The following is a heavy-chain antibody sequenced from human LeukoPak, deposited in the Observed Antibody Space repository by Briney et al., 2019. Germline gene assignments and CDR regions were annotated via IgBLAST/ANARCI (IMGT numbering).Heavy chain of an antibody. V-gene: IGHV4-38-2*02. CDR3: ARAYSSSWYFNWFDP. CDR1: GYSISSGYF. J-gene: IGHJ5*02. Sequence: SETLSLTCTVSGYSISSGYFWGWIRQPPGKGLEWIGTIYHSGSTYYNASLESRVTISVDTSKNQFSLKLSSLTAADTAVYYCARAYSSSWYFNWFDPWGQGTLVTVSS. CDR2: IYHSGST. D-gene: IGHD6-13*01.